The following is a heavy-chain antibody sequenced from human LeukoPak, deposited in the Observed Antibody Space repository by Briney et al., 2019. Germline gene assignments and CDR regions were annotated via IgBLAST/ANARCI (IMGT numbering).Heavy chain of an antibody. J-gene: IGHJ4*02. V-gene: IGHV4-59*08. CDR1: GGSFSGYY. Sequence: PSETLSLTCAVYGGSFSGYYWSWIRQPPGKGLEWIGYISYSGSTNYNPSLKSRVTISVGTSKNQFSLKLSSVTAADTAVYYCARPDYSSGWYYFDYWGQGTLVTVSS. CDR2: ISYSGST. D-gene: IGHD6-19*01. CDR3: ARPDYSSGWYYFDY.